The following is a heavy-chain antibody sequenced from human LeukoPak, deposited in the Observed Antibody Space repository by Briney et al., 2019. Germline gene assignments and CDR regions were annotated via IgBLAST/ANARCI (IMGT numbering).Heavy chain of an antibody. CDR3: ARKEVAYYDNV. V-gene: IGHV3-30-3*01. J-gene: IGHJ4*02. CDR2: ISYDGSNQ. D-gene: IGHD3-22*01. CDR1: GFTFSSYA. Sequence: PGGSLRLSCAASGFTFSSYAMHWVRQAPDKGLEWVAVISYDGSNQYYADSVRGRFTVSRDNSKNTLYLQMNSLRVEDTAVYYCARKEVAYYDNVWGQGTLVTVSS.